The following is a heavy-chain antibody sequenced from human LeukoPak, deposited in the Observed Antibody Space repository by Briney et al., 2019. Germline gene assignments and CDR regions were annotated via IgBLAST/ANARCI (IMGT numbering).Heavy chain of an antibody. Sequence: GGYLRLSCAASGFTFSNYGMSWVRQAPGKGLEWVSTIVVGGDTTYYADSVKVRFTISRDNSKSTLFMQMNSLRDEDTAVYYCAKRHTSGWLYFDYWGQGTLVTVSA. D-gene: IGHD6-19*01. V-gene: IGHV3-23*01. CDR3: AKRHTSGWLYFDY. CDR2: IVVGGDTT. CDR1: GFTFSNYG. J-gene: IGHJ4*02.